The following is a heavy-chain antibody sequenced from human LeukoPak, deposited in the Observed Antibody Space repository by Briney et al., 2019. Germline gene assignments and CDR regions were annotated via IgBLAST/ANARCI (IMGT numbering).Heavy chain of an antibody. CDR3: ASDPPYTSSSAW. D-gene: IGHD2-2*01. V-gene: IGHV1-58*01. J-gene: IGHJ4*02. CDR1: GFTFTSTA. CDR2: ILVGSGNT. Sequence: SVTVSCTASGFTFTSTAVQWVRQARGQRLEWIGWILVGSGNTNYAQMFQERVTLTWDVSTSTAYMVLSSLRSEDTAIYYCASDPPYTSSSAWWGQGTLVTVSS.